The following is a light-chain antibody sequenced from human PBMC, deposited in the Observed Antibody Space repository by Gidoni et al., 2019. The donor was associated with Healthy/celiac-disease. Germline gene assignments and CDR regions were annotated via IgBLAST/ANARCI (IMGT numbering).Light chain of an antibody. Sequence: DIQMTQSPSSLSASVGDRVTITCQASQDISNYLNRYQQKPGKAPKLLIYDASNLETGVPSGFRGSGSGTDFTFTSSSLQPEDIATYYCQQYDNLPLTFGGGTKVEIK. CDR3: QQYDNLPLT. V-gene: IGKV1-33*01. CDR1: QDISNY. CDR2: DAS. J-gene: IGKJ4*01.